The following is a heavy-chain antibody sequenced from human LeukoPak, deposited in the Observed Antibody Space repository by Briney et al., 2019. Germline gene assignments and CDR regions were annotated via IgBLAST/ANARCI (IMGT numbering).Heavy chain of an antibody. J-gene: IGHJ6*03. CDR1: GGSISRGGYY. V-gene: IGHV4-30-2*01. Sequence: SQTLSLTCTVSGGSISRGGYYWSWIRQPPGKGLEWIGYIYHSGSTYYNPSLKSRVTISVDRSKNQFSLKLSSVTAADTAVYYCARRGGNPSYYYYYYMDVWGKGTTVTVSS. CDR3: ARRGGNPSYYYYYYMDV. D-gene: IGHD4-23*01. CDR2: IYHSGST.